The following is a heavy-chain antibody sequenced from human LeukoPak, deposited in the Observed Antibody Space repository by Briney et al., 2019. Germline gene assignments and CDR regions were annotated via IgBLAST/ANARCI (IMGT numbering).Heavy chain of an antibody. D-gene: IGHD3-10*01. CDR3: ARGSVNEKKLLWFGELFNSPPYFDY. Sequence: GGSLRLSCAASGFTFSPVWMHWVRQAPGKGLMWVSHIINDGSYTTYADSVKGRFTISRDNSKNTLYLQMNSLRAEDTAVYYCARGSVNEKKLLWFGELFNSPPYFDYWGQGTLVTVSS. J-gene: IGHJ4*02. CDR2: IINDGSYT. V-gene: IGHV3-74*01. CDR1: GFTFSPVW.